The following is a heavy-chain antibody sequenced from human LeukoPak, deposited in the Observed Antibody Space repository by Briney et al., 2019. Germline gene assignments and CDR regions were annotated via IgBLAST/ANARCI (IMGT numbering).Heavy chain of an antibody. V-gene: IGHV3-23*01. CDR1: GFTFSSYG. CDR2: ISGSGGST. CDR3: AKDNVRSLWFGESANFDY. D-gene: IGHD3-10*01. J-gene: IGHJ4*02. Sequence: GGSLRLSCAASGFTFSSYGMSWVRQAPGKGLEWVSAISGSGGSTYYADSVKGRFTICRDNSKNTLYLQMNSLRAEDTAVYYCAKDNVRSLWFGESANFDYWGQGTLVTVSS.